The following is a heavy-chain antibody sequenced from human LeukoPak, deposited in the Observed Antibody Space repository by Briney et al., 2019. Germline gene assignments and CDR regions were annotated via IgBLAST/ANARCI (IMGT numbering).Heavy chain of an antibody. J-gene: IGHJ5*02. V-gene: IGHV4-34*01. CDR2: VNHSGST. D-gene: IGHD3-10*01. Sequence: SETLSLTCAVYVGSFSGYYWSWIRQPPGKGLEWIGEVNHSGSTNYNPSLKSRVTISVDTSKNQFSLKLSSVTAADTAVYYCATGGRLLWFGADNWFDPWGQGTLVTVSS. CDR1: VGSFSGYY. CDR3: ATGGRLLWFGADNWFDP.